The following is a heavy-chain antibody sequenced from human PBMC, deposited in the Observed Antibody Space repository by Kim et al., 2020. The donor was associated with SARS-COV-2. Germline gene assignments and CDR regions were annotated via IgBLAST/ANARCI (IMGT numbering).Heavy chain of an antibody. CDR1: GFTFSSYA. J-gene: IGHJ4*02. CDR2: ISYDGSNK. D-gene: IGHD4-17*01. CDR3: ARDKGGDYVLWEDY. V-gene: IGHV3-30-3*01. Sequence: GGSLRLSCAASGFTFSSYAMHWVRQAPGKGLEWVAVISYDGSNKYYADSVKGRFTISRDNSKNTLYLQMNSLRAEDTAVYYCARDKGGDYVLWEDYWGQRTLGTVSS.